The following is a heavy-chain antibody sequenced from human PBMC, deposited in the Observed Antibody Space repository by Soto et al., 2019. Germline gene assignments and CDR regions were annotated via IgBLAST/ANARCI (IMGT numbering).Heavy chain of an antibody. CDR3: ARLTRGVYDLDRLWEKFDY. J-gene: IGHJ4*02. Sequence: QITVKESGLTLVKPTETLTLTCTFSGFSLSTNGMGVGWIRQPPGKALEWLALIYWDDDKRYSPSLRSRFTIIKDTSKNQVDLTMTNMDPVDTGTYYGARLTRGVYDLDRLWEKFDYWGQGTLVTVSS. CDR2: IYWDDDK. D-gene: IGHD5-12*01. V-gene: IGHV2-5*02. CDR1: GFSLSTNGMG.